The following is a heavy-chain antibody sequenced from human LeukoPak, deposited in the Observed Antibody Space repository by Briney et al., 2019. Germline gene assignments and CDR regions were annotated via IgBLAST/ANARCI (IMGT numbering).Heavy chain of an antibody. CDR3: AKVSGDDYYYYMDV. CDR2: ISGSGGRT. D-gene: IGHD3-10*01. CDR1: GFTFSSYG. V-gene: IGHV3-23*01. Sequence: GGSLRLSCAASGFTFSSYGISWVRQAPGKGLEWVSTISGSGGRTHYADSVKGRFTISRDNSKNTLYLQVNSLRAEDTAVYFCAKVSGDDYYYYMDVWGKGTSVTVSS. J-gene: IGHJ6*03.